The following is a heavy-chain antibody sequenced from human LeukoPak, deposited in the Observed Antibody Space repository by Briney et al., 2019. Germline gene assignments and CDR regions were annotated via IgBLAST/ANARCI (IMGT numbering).Heavy chain of an antibody. Sequence: SETLSLTCTVSGYSISSGYYWGWIRQPPGKGLEWIGSIYHSGSTYYNPSLKSRVTISVDTSKNQFSLKLSSVTAADTAVYYCARVGVDDSSGYLDYWGQGTLVTVSS. CDR1: GYSISSGYY. J-gene: IGHJ4*02. D-gene: IGHD3-22*01. CDR3: ARVGVDDSSGYLDY. V-gene: IGHV4-38-2*02. CDR2: IYHSGST.